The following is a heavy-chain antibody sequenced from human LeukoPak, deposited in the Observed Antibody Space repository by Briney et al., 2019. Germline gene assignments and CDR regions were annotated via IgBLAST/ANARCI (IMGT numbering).Heavy chain of an antibody. Sequence: PSETLSLTCAVYGGSFSGYYWSWIRQPPGKGLEWIGEINHSGSTNYNPSLKSRVTISVDTSKNQFSLKLSSVTAADTAVYYCARGLSSSFVGRYYYMDVWGKGTTVTVSS. CDR2: INHSGST. D-gene: IGHD6-6*01. J-gene: IGHJ6*03. V-gene: IGHV4-34*01. CDR1: GGSFSGYY. CDR3: ARGLSSSFVGRYYYMDV.